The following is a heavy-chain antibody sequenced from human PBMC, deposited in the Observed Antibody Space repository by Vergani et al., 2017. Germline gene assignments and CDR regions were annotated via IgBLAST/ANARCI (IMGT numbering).Heavy chain of an antibody. CDR2: INHSGST. V-gene: IGHV4-34*01. CDR3: ARGYLSSSRSRDSSGYFGWGVSPRGHPVYYFDY. D-gene: IGHD3-22*01. J-gene: IGHJ4*02. CDR1: GGSFSGYY. Sequence: QVQLQQWGAGLLKPSETLSLTCAVYGGSFSGYYWSWIRQPPGKGLEWIGEINHSGSTNYNPSLKSRVTISVDTSKNQFSLKLSSVTAADTAVYYGARGYLSSSRSRDSSGYFGWGVSPRGHPVYYFDYWGQGTLVTVSS.